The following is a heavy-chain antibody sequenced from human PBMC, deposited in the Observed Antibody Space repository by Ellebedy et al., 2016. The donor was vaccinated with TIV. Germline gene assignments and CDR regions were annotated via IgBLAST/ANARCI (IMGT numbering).Heavy chain of an antibody. Sequence: SETLSLTCAVSGDSISSSNWWSWVRQPPGKGLEWIGSIYYSGSTYYNPSLKSRVTISVDTSKNQFSLKLSSVTAADTAVYDCARMRYCGGDCWYFDYWGQGTLVTVSS. V-gene: IGHV4-39*01. J-gene: IGHJ4*02. CDR1: GDSISSSNW. D-gene: IGHD2-21*02. CDR2: IYYSGST. CDR3: ARMRYCGGDCWYFDY.